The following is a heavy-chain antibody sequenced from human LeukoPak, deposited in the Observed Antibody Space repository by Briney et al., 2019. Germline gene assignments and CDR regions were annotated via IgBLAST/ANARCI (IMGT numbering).Heavy chain of an antibody. V-gene: IGHV2-5*02. CDR2: IYWDDDK. CDR3: VHRRIYSPFDH. Sequence: SGPTLVKPTQTLTLTCTFSGFSLSTSGVGVGWVRQPPGKALEWLALIYWDDDKRYNSSLKSRLTITKDTSKNQVVLTMTNVDPVDTATYYCVHRRIYSPFDHWGQGALVTVSS. D-gene: IGHD4-11*01. J-gene: IGHJ4*02. CDR1: GFSLSTSGVG.